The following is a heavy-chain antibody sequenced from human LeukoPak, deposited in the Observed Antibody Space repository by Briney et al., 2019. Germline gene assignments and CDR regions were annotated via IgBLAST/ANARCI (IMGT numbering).Heavy chain of an antibody. CDR3: AQYCSGGSCYSYYFDY. CDR1: GGSFSGYY. CDR2: INHSGST. J-gene: IGHJ4*02. V-gene: IGHV4-34*01. D-gene: IGHD2-15*01. Sequence: SETLSLTCAVYGGSFSGYYWSWIRQPPGKGLEWIGEINHSGSTNYNPSLKSRVTISVDTSKNQFSLKLSSVTAADTAVYYCAQYCSGGSCYSYYFDYWGQGTLVTVSS.